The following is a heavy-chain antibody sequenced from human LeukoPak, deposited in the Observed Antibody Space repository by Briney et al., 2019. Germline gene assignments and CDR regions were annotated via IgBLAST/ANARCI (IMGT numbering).Heavy chain of an antibody. V-gene: IGHV1-18*01. Sequence: GASVKVSCRASGYTFTSYGISWVRQAPGQGLEWMGWISAYNGNTNYAQKFQGRVTMTRDMSTSTVYMELSSLRSEDTAVYYCARDQSLVDSSEKHFDYWGQGTLVTVSS. J-gene: IGHJ4*02. D-gene: IGHD6-25*01. CDR2: ISAYNGNT. CDR1: GYTFTSYG. CDR3: ARDQSLVDSSEKHFDY.